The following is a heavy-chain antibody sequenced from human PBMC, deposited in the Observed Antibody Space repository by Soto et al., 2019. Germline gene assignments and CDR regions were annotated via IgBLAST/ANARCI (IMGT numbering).Heavy chain of an antibody. CDR3: ARQGAQQLGAFDW. CDR1: GYSFTNYA. Sequence: PGESLKISCQASGYSFTNYAIAWVRQMPGKGLESMGIIYPDDSDTRYSPSFQGQVTISVDKSINTAYLQWSSLKASDTAMYYCARQGAQQLGAFDWWGQGTLVTVSS. V-gene: IGHV5-51*01. J-gene: IGHJ4*02. D-gene: IGHD6-13*01. CDR2: IYPDDSDT.